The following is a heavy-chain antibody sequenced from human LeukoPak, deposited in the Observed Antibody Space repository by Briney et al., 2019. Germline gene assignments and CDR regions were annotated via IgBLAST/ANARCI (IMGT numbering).Heavy chain of an antibody. V-gene: IGHV4-39*01. CDR3: ARLGFCGR. J-gene: IGHJ4*02. CDR1: GGSISSSSYY. D-gene: IGHD3-16*01. Sequence: SETLSLTCTVSGGSISSSSYYWGWIRQPPGKGLEWIGSIYYSGSTYYNPSLKSRVTISVDTSKNQFSLKLSSVTAADTAVYYCARLGFCGRWGQGTLVTVSS. CDR2: IYYSGST.